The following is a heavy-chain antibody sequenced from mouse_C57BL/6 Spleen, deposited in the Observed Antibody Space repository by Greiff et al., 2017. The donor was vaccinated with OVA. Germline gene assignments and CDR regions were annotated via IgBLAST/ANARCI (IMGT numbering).Heavy chain of an antibody. CDR2: ISDGGSYT. CDR3: ARYSNYCFDY. V-gene: IGHV5-4*03. Sequence: EVKVVESGGGLVKPGGSLKLSCAASGFTFSSYAMSWVRQTPEKRLEWVATISDGGSYTYYPDNVKGRFTISRDNAKNNLYLQMSHLKSEDTAMYYCARYSNYCFDYWGQGTTLTVSS. CDR1: GFTFSSYA. D-gene: IGHD2-5*01. J-gene: IGHJ2*01.